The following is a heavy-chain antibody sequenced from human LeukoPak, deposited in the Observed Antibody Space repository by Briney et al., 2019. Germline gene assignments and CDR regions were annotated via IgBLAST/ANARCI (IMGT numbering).Heavy chain of an antibody. J-gene: IGHJ4*02. CDR2: ISWNSGRI. V-gene: IGHV3-9*01. CDR3: AKDVVGQQWPENY. D-gene: IGHD6-19*01. CDR1: GFTFDDYA. Sequence: GGSLRLSCAASGFTFDDYAMHWVRQAPGKGLEWVSGISWNSGRIGYADSVKGRFTISRDNAKNSLYLQMNSLRAEDTAVYFCAKDVVGQQWPENYWGQGTLVTVSS.